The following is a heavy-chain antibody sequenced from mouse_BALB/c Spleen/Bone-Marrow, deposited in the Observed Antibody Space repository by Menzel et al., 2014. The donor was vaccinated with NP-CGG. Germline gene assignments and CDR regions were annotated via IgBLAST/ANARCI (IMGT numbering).Heavy chain of an antibody. CDR1: GYTFTSYW. V-gene: IGHV1-55*01. Sequence: VQLQQSGAELVKPGTSVKLSCKASGYTFTSYWMHWVKQRPGQGLEWIGDMYPGSDSINYNEKFKRKATLTVDTSSSTAYMQLSSLTSEDSAVYYCATGETWGQGTTLTVSS. CDR2: MYPGSDSI. CDR3: ATGET. J-gene: IGHJ2*01.